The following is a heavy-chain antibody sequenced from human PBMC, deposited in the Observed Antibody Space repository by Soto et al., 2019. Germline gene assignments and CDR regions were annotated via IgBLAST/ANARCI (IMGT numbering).Heavy chain of an antibody. J-gene: IGHJ5*02. D-gene: IGHD2-8*02. Sequence: SVKVSCKASGGTFSNYAINWVRQAPGQGLEWMGEIIPILGTANYAQRFQGRVTITADESTSTAYLQWSSLKASDTAMYYCARGYCTATICDPWFDPWGQGTLVTVSS. CDR3: ARGYCTATICDPWFDP. CDR2: IIPILGTA. CDR1: GGTFSNYA. V-gene: IGHV1-69*13.